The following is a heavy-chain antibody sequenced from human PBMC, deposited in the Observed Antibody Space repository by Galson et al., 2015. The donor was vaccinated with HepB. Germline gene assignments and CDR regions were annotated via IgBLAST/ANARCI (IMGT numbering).Heavy chain of an antibody. CDR1: GYTFTSYA. Sequence: SVKVSCKASGYTFTSYAMHWVRQAPGQRLEWMGWINAGNGNTKYSQKFQGRVTITRDTSASTAYMELSSLRSEDTAVYYCARVRTGPTYYYGSGSYYYLDYWGQGTLVTVSS. CDR3: ARVRTGPTYYYGSGSYYYLDY. D-gene: IGHD3-10*01. V-gene: IGHV1-3*01. CDR2: INAGNGNT. J-gene: IGHJ4*02.